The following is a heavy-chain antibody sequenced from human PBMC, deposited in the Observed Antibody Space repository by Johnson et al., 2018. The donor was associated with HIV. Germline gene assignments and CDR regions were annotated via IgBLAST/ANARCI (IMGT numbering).Heavy chain of an antibody. CDR2: ISWNSGSI. Sequence: VQLVESGGGFVQPGRSLRLSCAPSGFTIDDDAIHWVRQAPGKGLEWVSGISWNSGSIDYADSVKARFTIYRDNSKNTLYLQMNSLRAEDTAVYYCAKDQWYNWNYVSPDAFDIWGQGTMVTVSS. V-gene: IGHV3-9*01. CDR1: GFTIDDDA. J-gene: IGHJ3*02. D-gene: IGHD1-7*01. CDR3: AKDQWYNWNYVSPDAFDI.